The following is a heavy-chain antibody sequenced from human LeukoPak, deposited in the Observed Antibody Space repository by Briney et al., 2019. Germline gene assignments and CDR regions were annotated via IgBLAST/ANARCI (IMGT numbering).Heavy chain of an antibody. CDR2: INTDGSST. CDR1: GFTFSNYW. J-gene: IGHJ4*02. Sequence: GGSLRLSCAASGFTFSNYWMHWVRQAPGKGLVWVSRINTDGSSTSYADSVKGRFTISRDNAKNTLYLQMNSLRAEDTAAYYCARDEGLRYFDWLPLDYWGQGILVTVSS. D-gene: IGHD3-9*01. V-gene: IGHV3-74*01. CDR3: ARDEGLRYFDWLPLDY.